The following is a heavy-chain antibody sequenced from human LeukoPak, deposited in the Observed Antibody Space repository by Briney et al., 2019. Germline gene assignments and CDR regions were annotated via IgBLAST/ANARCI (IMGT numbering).Heavy chain of an antibody. Sequence: PSETLSLTCSVSGGSISSYYWSWIRQPPRKGLEWIGYLYNTGSTNYNPSLKSRITISADTSKNQLSLRLESVTAADTAVYYCAGSATGTHAEIGYWGQGTLVTVSS. CDR3: AGSATGTHAEIGY. V-gene: IGHV4-59*01. CDR1: GGSISSYY. J-gene: IGHJ4*02. CDR2: LYNTGST. D-gene: IGHD1-1*01.